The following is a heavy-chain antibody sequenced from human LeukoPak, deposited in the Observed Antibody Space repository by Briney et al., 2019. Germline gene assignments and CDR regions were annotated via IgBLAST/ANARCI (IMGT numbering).Heavy chain of an antibody. Sequence: GGSLRLSCAASGFTFTNAWMNWVRQAPGKGLEWVGRIRSKANSYATAYAASVKGRFTISRDDSKNTAYLQMNSLKTEDTAVYYCTIAAGAFDYWGQGTLVTVSS. CDR2: IRSKANSYAT. V-gene: IGHV3-73*01. D-gene: IGHD6-13*01. J-gene: IGHJ4*02. CDR3: TIAAGAFDY. CDR1: GFTFTNAW.